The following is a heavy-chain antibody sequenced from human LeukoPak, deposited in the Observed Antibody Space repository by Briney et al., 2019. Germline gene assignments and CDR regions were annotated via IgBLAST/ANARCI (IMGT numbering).Heavy chain of an antibody. J-gene: IGHJ3*02. CDR3: ARMGLNAFDI. CDR1: GGSISSGSYY. D-gene: IGHD3-16*01. CDR2: IYYSGST. Sequence: PSQTLSLTCTVSGGSISSGSYYWSWIRQPPGKGLEWIGYIYYSGSTNYNPSLKSRVTISVDTSKNQFSLKLSSVTAADTAVYYCARMGLNAFDIWGQGTMVTVSS. V-gene: IGHV4-61*01.